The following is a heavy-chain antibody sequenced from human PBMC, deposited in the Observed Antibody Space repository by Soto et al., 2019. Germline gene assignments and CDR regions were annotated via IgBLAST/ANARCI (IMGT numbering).Heavy chain of an antibody. J-gene: IGHJ4*02. D-gene: IGHD2-2*01. V-gene: IGHV1-69*05. CDR2: IIPIFGTA. CDR3: ARAEDIVVVTFDY. Sequence: ASVKVSCKASGGTFSSYAISWVRQAPGQGLEWMGGIIPIFGTANYAQKFQGRVTITRDTSASTAYMELSSLRSEDTAVYYCARAEDIVVVTFDYWGQGTLVTVSS. CDR1: GGTFSSYA.